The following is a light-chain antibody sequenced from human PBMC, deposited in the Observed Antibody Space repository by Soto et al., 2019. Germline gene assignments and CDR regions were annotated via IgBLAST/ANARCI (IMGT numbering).Light chain of an antibody. Sequence: SLLAQPASGSGSPGQSITISCTGTSSDVGAYNYVSWFQQHPGKAPKLMIYGVSNRPSGVSSRFSGSKSGNTASLTISGLQAEDEADYPCNSFTSSSTVVFGGGTKVTVL. CDR1: SSDVGAYNY. V-gene: IGLV2-14*03. CDR2: GVS. CDR3: NSFTSSSTVV. J-gene: IGLJ2*01.